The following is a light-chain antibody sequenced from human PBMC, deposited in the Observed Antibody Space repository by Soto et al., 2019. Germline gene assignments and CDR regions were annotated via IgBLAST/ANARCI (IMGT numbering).Light chain of an antibody. V-gene: IGKV3-15*01. CDR3: QQYHNWPPYT. J-gene: IGKJ2*01. CDR2: GAS. CDR1: QSIGIN. Sequence: ETVMTQSPDTLSVSPGETATLSCRASQSIGINLAWYQQKPGQGPSLLIYGASTRATGIPARFSGSGSGTEFTLTISSLQSEDFAVYYCQQYHNWPPYTFGQGTKLEIK.